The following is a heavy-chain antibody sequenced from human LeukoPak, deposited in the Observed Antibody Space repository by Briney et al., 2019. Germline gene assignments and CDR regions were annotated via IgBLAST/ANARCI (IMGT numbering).Heavy chain of an antibody. CDR3: ARGGTVATITEGWFDP. CDR1: GFTFSSYS. CDR2: ISSSCYI. V-gene: IGHV3-21*01. J-gene: IGHJ5*02. D-gene: IGHD5-12*01. Sequence: GGSLRLSCAASGFTFSSYSMNWVRQAPGKGLEWVSSISSSCYIYYADSVKGRFTISRDNAKNSLYLQMNSLRAEDTAVYYCARGGTVATITEGWFDPWGQRTLVTVSS.